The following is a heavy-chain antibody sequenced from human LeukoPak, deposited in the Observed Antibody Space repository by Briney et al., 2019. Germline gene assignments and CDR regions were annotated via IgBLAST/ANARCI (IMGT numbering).Heavy chain of an antibody. J-gene: IGHJ6*03. D-gene: IGHD1-26*01. CDR1: GFSFSSYN. CDR3: ARDPYSGTYGNTYYYYMDV. Sequence: GGSLRLSCAASGFSFSSYNMNWVRQAPGKGLEWVSSITSSRTYTFYADSVKGRFTSSRDNPKNSLFLQMKSLRAEDTDVYYCARDPYSGTYGNTYYYYMDVWGKGTTVTISS. V-gene: IGHV3-21*04. CDR2: ITSSRTYT.